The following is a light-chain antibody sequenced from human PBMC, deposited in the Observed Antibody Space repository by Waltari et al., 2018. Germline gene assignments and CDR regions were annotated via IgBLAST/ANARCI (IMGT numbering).Light chain of an antibody. CDR1: NSDVGGYDY. Sequence: QSALTQPPSASGSPGQSVTISCTGTNSDVGGYDYVSWYQQHPGKTPKLMIYDVNKRPSGVPDRFSGSKSGNTASLTVSWLQAEDEADYYCSSYAGSKNLVFGGGTKLTVL. CDR3: SSYAGSKNLV. J-gene: IGLJ3*02. CDR2: DVN. V-gene: IGLV2-8*01.